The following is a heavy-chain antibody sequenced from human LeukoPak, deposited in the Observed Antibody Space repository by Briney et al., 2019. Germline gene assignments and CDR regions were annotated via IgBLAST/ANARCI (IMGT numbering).Heavy chain of an antibody. CDR2: ISSSSSYI. Sequence: GGSLRLSCAASGFTFSSYSMNWVRQAPGKGLEWVSSISSSSSYIYYADSVKGRFTNSRDNAKNSLYLQMNSLRAEDTAVYYCARASLVAAGTAAFDYWGQGTLVTVSS. CDR1: GFTFSSYS. D-gene: IGHD6-13*01. J-gene: IGHJ4*02. V-gene: IGHV3-21*01. CDR3: ARASLVAAGTAAFDY.